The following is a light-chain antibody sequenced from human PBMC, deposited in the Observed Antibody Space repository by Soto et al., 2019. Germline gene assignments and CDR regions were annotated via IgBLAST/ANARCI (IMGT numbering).Light chain of an antibody. Sequence: EIVLTQSPGTLSLSPGERATLSCRASQSVSSSYLAWYQQKPGQAPRLLSYGASSRATGIPDRFSGSWSGTDFTLTISRLEPEDFAVYYCQQYGSSPWTFGQGNKVAI. CDR3: QQYGSSPWT. V-gene: IGKV3-20*01. J-gene: IGKJ1*01. CDR2: GAS. CDR1: QSVSSSY.